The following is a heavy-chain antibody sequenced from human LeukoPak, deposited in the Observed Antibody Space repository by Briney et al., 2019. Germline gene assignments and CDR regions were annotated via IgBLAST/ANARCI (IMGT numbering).Heavy chain of an antibody. D-gene: IGHD5-12*01. J-gene: IGHJ5*02. V-gene: IGHV3-11*03. CDR3: AISGRGYADYGGS. Sequence: GGSLRLSCAASGFAFSDYYMSWLPQVPGKGLEWVSYISGPSSDTNYADSVRGRFTISRDNAKTSLYLQMNSLRAEDTAVYYCAISGRGYADYGGSWGLGTLVTVSS. CDR2: ISGPSSDT. CDR1: GFAFSDYY.